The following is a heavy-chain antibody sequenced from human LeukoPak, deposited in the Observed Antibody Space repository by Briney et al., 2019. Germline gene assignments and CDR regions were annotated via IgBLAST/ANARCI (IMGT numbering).Heavy chain of an antibody. J-gene: IGHJ4*02. Sequence: GGSLRLSCAAAGFTFSNYGMHWVRQAPDKGLEWVAFLQYHGGDIHYADSVEGRFTISRDNSKNTLYLQMNSLRPEDTAVYYCARGGHNHSWDRFDYWGQGTLVTVSS. CDR3: ARGGHNHSWDRFDY. CDR1: GFTFSNYG. CDR2: LQYHGGDI. D-gene: IGHD1-14*01. V-gene: IGHV3-30*02.